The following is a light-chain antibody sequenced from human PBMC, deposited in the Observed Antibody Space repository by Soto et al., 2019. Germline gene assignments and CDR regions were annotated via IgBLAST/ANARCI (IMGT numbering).Light chain of an antibody. CDR3: QQYCDWPPEPT. CDR2: AAS. CDR1: QRVKNY. V-gene: IGKV3D-15*03. Sequence: EIEMTQSPATLSVSPGDRVTLSCRASQRVKNYLDWYQQKPGPAPKLLIYAASIRATGIPARFSGGGSGTDFTLTISNLQSEDSAIYFCQQYCDWPPEPTFGGGTKVEIK. J-gene: IGKJ4*01.